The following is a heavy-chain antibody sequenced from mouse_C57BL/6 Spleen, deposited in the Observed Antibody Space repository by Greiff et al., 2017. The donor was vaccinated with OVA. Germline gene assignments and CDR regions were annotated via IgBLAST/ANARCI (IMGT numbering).Heavy chain of an antibody. CDR1: GFTFSSYG. V-gene: IGHV5-6*01. CDR3: ARPSEGITTAYFDY. J-gene: IGHJ2*01. Sequence: EVQLVESGGDLVKPGGSLKLSCAASGFTFSSYGMSWVRQTPDKRLEWVATISSGGSYTYYPDSVKGRFTISRDNAKNTLYLQMSSLKSEDTAMYYCARPSEGITTAYFDYWGQGTTLTVSS. D-gene: IGHD1-2*01. CDR2: ISSGGSYT.